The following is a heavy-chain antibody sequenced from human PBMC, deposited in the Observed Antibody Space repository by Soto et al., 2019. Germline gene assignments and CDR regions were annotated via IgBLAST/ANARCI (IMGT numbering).Heavy chain of an antibody. Sequence: PSETLSLTCTVSGGSISSGDYYWSWIRQPPGKGLEWIGYIYYSGSTYYNPSLKSRVTISVDTSKNQFSLKLSSVTATDTAVYYCARVGLELRGGYYYHGMDVWGQGTTVTVSS. J-gene: IGHJ6*02. CDR3: ARVGLELRGGYYYHGMDV. CDR1: GGSISSGDYY. CDR2: IYYSGST. D-gene: IGHD1-7*01. V-gene: IGHV4-30-4*01.